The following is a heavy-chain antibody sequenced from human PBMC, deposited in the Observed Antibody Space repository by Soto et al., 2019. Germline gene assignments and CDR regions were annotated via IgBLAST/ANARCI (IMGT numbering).Heavy chain of an antibody. J-gene: IGHJ6*02. CDR1: GGSISSSNW. D-gene: IGHD3-22*01. Sequence: QVQLQESGPGLGKPSGTLSLTCAVSGGSISSSNWWSWVSQPPGKGLEWIGEIYPSGSTNYNPSLKSRFNMSVDKSKNQFYLKLSSVTAAATAVYYCSKSPDSSSYYPRWYYYGMDLWGQGTKVTVSS. CDR2: IYPSGST. CDR3: SKSPDSSSYYPRWYYYGMDL. V-gene: IGHV4-4*02.